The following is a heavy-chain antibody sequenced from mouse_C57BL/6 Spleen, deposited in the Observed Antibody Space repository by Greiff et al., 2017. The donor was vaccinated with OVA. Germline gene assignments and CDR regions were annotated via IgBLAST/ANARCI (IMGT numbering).Heavy chain of an antibody. J-gene: IGHJ2*01. CDR2: IDPSDSYT. Sequence: QVQLQQPGAELVKPGASVKLSCKASGYTFTSYWMQWVKQRPGQGLEWIGEIDPSDSYTNYNQKFKGKATLTVDTSSSTAYMQLSSLTSEDSAVYYCARRPSLYSNFDYWGQGTTLTVSS. V-gene: IGHV1-50*01. CDR1: GYTFTSYW. D-gene: IGHD2-5*01. CDR3: ARRPSLYSNFDY.